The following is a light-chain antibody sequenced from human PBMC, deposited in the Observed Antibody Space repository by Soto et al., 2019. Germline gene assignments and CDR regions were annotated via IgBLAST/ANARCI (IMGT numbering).Light chain of an antibody. CDR3: QQYSSTPLT. Sequence: DIVMTQSPDSLAVSLGERATINCKSSQSVLHSSNNKNYLAWYQQKPGQPPKLLIYWASTRESGVPDRFSGSGSGTDFTLTISSLQAEDVAVYYCQQYSSTPLTFGQGNKLEIK. CDR1: QSVLHSSNNKNY. CDR2: WAS. J-gene: IGKJ1*01. V-gene: IGKV4-1*01.